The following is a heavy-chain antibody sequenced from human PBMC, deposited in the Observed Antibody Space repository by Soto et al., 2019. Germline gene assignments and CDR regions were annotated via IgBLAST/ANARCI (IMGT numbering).Heavy chain of an antibody. CDR1: GLTFSDYW. CDR2: INQDGSEE. D-gene: IGHD5-12*01. Sequence: VQLVESGGGLVQPGGSLRLSCAVSGLTFSDYWMSWVRQAPGKGLEWVANINQDGSEEHYPDSVKGRFTISRDNAKNSLSLQMNGLRAEDTGVYYCARWQNWGQGTLVTVSS. V-gene: IGHV3-7*05. CDR3: ARWQN. J-gene: IGHJ4*02.